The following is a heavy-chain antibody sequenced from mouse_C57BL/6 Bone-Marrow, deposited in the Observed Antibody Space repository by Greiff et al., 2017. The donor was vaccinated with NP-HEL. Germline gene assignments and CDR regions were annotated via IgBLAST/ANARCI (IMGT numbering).Heavy chain of an antibody. Sequence: VQLQQPGAELVRPGSSVKLSCKASGYTFTSYWMDWVKQRPGQGLEWIGNIYPSDSETHYNQKFKDKATLTVDKSSSTAYMQLSSLTSEDSAVYYCAREGDYYVGAWFAYWGQGTLVTVSA. CDR2: IYPSDSET. V-gene: IGHV1-61*01. D-gene: IGHD1-1*01. J-gene: IGHJ3*01. CDR1: GYTFTSYW. CDR3: AREGDYYVGAWFAY.